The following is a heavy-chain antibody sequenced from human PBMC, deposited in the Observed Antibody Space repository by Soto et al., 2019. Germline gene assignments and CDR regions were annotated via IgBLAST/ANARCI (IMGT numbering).Heavy chain of an antibody. CDR1: GFTFSSYS. J-gene: IGHJ4*02. CDR3: ARVFGKHVVVQLIDY. Sequence: GGSLRLSCAASGFTFSSYSMNWVRQAPGKGLEWVSSISSSSSYIDYADSVKGRFTISRDNAKNSLYLQMNSLRAEDTAVYYCARVFGKHVVVQLIDYWGQGTLVTVSS. D-gene: IGHD2-2*01. V-gene: IGHV3-21*01. CDR2: ISSSSSYI.